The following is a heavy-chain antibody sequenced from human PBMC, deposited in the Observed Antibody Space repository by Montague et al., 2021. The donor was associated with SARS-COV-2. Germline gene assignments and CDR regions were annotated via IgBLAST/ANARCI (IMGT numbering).Heavy chain of an antibody. Sequence: SEILSLTCAVYGGSFSGYYWSWIRQPPGKGLEWIGEINHSGSTNXNPSLKSRVTISVDTSKNQFSLKLSSVTAADTAVYYCAGSLSGNQERGDYWGHGTLVTVSS. CDR3: AGSLSGNQERGDY. D-gene: IGHD1-26*01. CDR2: INHSGST. V-gene: IGHV4-34*01. CDR1: GGSFSGYY. J-gene: IGHJ4*03.